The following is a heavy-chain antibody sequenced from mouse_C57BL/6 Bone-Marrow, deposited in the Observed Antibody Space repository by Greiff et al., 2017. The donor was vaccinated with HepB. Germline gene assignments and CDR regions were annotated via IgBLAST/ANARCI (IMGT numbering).Heavy chain of an antibody. CDR1: GYTFTSYW. D-gene: IGHD1-1*01. Sequence: QVQLQQPGAELVKPGASVKLSCKASGYTFTSYWMHWVKQRPGQGLEWIGMIHPNSGSTNYNEKFKSKATLTVDKSSSTDYMQLSSLTSEDSAVYYCARKGITTVVARYWDFDVWGTGTTVTVSS. J-gene: IGHJ1*03. CDR2: IHPNSGST. CDR3: ARKGITTVVARYWDFDV. V-gene: IGHV1-64*01.